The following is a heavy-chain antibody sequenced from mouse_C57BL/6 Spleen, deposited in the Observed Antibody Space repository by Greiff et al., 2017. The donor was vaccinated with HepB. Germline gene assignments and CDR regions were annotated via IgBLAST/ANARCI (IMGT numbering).Heavy chain of an antibody. Sequence: VQLQQSGAELARPGASVKLSCKASGYTFTSYGISWVKQRTGQGLEWIGEIYPRSGNTYYNEKFKGKATLTADKSSSTAYMELRSLTSEDSAVYFCARDNGTGAYWGQGTLVTVSA. CDR3: ARDNGTGAY. D-gene: IGHD4-1*01. J-gene: IGHJ3*01. V-gene: IGHV1-81*01. CDR1: GYTFTSYG. CDR2: IYPRSGNT.